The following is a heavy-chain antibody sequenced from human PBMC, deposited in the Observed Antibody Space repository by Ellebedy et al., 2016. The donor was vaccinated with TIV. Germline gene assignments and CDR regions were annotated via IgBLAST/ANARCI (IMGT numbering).Heavy chain of an antibody. D-gene: IGHD2-2*01. Sequence: GESLKISCAASGFTFSDYYMSWIRQAPGKGLEWVSYITRTSSYTNHADSVKGRFTISRDNAKNSLFLQMNSLRAEDTAVYYCARGKSRQLLLGGMDVWGQGTTVTVSS. CDR1: GFTFSDYY. J-gene: IGHJ6*02. CDR3: ARGKSRQLLLGGMDV. CDR2: ITRTSSYT. V-gene: IGHV3-11*06.